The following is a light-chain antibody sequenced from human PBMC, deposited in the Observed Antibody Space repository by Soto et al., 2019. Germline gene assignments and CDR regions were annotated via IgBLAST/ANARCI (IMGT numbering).Light chain of an antibody. J-gene: IGKJ3*01. V-gene: IGKV3-11*01. CDR1: QSVSSY. CDR3: QQRSNWPLIFT. CDR2: DAS. Sequence: EIVLTQSPATLSLSPGERATLSCRASQSVSSYLAWDQQKPGQAPRPLIYDASNKATDIPARFSGSGSGTDFTLSISSLGPEDFAVYYCQQRSNWPLIFTFGPGTKVDIK.